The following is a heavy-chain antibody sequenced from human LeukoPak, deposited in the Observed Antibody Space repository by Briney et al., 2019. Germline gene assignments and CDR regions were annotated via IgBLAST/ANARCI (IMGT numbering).Heavy chain of an antibody. D-gene: IGHD2-8*01. CDR1: GYRFTSYW. CDR2: IYPGDSDT. V-gene: IGHV5-51*01. J-gene: IGHJ4*02. Sequence: GESLKISFKGSGYRFTSYWIGWVRQMPGKSLEWMGIIYPGDSDTRYSPSFQGQVTISADKSISTAYLQWSSLKASDTAMYYCARLDCTNGVCYDAVYWGQGTLVTVSS. CDR3: ARLDCTNGVCYDAVY.